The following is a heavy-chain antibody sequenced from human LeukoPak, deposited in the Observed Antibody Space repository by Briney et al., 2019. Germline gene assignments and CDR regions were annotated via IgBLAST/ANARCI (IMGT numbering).Heavy chain of an antibody. J-gene: IGHJ5*02. V-gene: IGHV1-2*02. CDR2: INPNSGGT. CDR3: ARVYGDYDWCDP. D-gene: IGHD4-17*01. Sequence: ASVKVSCKASGYTFTGYYMHWVRQAPGQGLEWMGWINPNSGGTNYAHKFQGRVTMTRDTSISTAYMELSRLRSDDTAVYYCARVYGDYDWCDPWGQGTLVTVSS. CDR1: GYTFTGYY.